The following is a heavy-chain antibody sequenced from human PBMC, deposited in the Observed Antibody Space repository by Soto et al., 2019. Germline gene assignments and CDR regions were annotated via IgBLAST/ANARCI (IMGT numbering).Heavy chain of an antibody. D-gene: IGHD3-16*02. V-gene: IGHV3-49*03. CDR2: IRSKAYGGTT. Sequence: GGSLRLSCTASGFTFGDYAMSWFRQAPGKGLEWVGFIRSKAYGGTTEYAASVKGRFTISRDDSKSIAYLQMNSLKTEDTAVYYCTRDPYTFGGVIVIEVRNLNYMDVWGKGTTVTVSS. J-gene: IGHJ6*03. CDR1: GFTFGDYA. CDR3: TRDPYTFGGVIVIEVRNLNYMDV.